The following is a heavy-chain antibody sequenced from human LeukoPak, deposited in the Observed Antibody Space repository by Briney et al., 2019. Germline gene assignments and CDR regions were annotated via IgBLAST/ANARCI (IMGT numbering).Heavy chain of an antibody. D-gene: IGHD6-13*01. Sequence: GGSLRLSCAASGFTVSTNYMSWVRQAPGKGLEWVSVIYSGDNTYYADSVKGRFTISRDISKNTLYLQMNSLRAEDTAVYYCARELAAAGTRRGGLALDYWGQGTLVTVSS. V-gene: IGHV3-66*01. J-gene: IGHJ4*02. CDR1: GFTVSTNY. CDR3: ARELAAAGTRRGGLALDY. CDR2: IYSGDNT.